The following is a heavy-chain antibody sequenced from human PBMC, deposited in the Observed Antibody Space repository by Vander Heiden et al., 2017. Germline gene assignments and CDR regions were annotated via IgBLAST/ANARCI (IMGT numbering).Heavy chain of an antibody. Sequence: EVQLVESGGGLVQPGGSLRLSCAASGFTFSRDWMHWVRQVPGKGLVWVSHVNGDGSSTNYADSVKGRFTISRDNAKNTLYLQMNSLSAEDTAVYHCARHSFGNSWPFDSWGQGTLVTVSS. CDR2: VNGDGSST. CDR1: GFTFSRDW. J-gene: IGHJ4*02. V-gene: IGHV3-74*01. CDR3: ARHSFGNSWPFDS. D-gene: IGHD6-13*01.